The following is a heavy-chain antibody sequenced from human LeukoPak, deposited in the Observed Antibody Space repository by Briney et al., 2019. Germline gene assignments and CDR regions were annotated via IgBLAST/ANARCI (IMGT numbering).Heavy chain of an antibody. V-gene: IGHV3-21*01. CDR3: ARDLRQQLVEGEDSY. J-gene: IGHJ4*02. CDR1: GFTFSSYS. Sequence: GGSLRLSCAASGFTFSSYSMNWVRQAPGQGLEWVSSISINSNYIYYADSMKGRFTISRDDAKNSLYLRMNSLRVEDTAVYYCARDLRQQLVEGEDSYWGQGTLVTVSS. CDR2: ISINSNYI. D-gene: IGHD6-13*01.